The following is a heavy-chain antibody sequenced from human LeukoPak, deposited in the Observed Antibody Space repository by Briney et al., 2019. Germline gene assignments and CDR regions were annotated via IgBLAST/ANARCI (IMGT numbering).Heavy chain of an antibody. CDR1: GFTFSSYS. Sequence: GRSLRLSCAASGFTFSSYSMDWVSQAPGKGLEWVSSISSSSSYIYYADSVKGRFTISRDNAKNSMYLQMNSLRAEETAVYYCARRAAKGDGFNRPDSWGQGTLVTVSS. V-gene: IGHV3-21*01. D-gene: IGHD5-24*01. CDR2: ISSSSSYI. J-gene: IGHJ4*02. CDR3: ARRAAKGDGFNRPDS.